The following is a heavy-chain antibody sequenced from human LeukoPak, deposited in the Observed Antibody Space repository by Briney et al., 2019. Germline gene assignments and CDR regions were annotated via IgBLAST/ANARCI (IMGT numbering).Heavy chain of an antibody. D-gene: IGHD3-22*01. CDR1: GGSISSGGYY. J-gene: IGHJ4*02. V-gene: IGHV4-31*03. CDR3: ARATYYYDSSGYYYWGVYFDY. Sequence: PSQTLSLTCTVSGGSISSGGYYWSWIRQHPGTGLEWIGYIYYSGSTYYNPSLKSRVTISVDTSKNQFSLKLSSVTAADTAVYYCARATYYYDSSGYYYWGVYFDYWGQGTLVTVSS. CDR2: IYYSGST.